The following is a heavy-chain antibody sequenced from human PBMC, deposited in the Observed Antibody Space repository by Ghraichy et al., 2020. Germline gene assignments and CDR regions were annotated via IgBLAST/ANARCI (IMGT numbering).Heavy chain of an antibody. V-gene: IGHV4-4*07. J-gene: IGHJ2*01. Sequence: ESLNISCTVSGGSSSSYYWSWIRQPAGTGLEWIGHIYTSGNTNYNPSLKSRATMSVDTSKNQFSLKLSYVTAADTAVYYCAGGYYGSGGYYVRWFFDLWAPCTLVTVSS. CDR2: IYTSGNT. CDR3: AGGYYGSGGYYVRWFFDL. D-gene: IGHD3-10*01. CDR1: GGSSSSYY.